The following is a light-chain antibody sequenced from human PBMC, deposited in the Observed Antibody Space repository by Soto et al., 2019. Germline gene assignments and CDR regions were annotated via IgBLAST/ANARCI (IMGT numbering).Light chain of an antibody. Sequence: QSVVTQPASVSGSPGQSITISCTGTSSDVGGYDYVSWYQQYPGKAPRLIIYEVSNRPSGVSNRFSGSKSGNTASLTISGLRAEDEGDYFFSSYTGTSALILFGGGTKLTVL. CDR2: EVS. CDR3: SSYTGTSALIL. J-gene: IGLJ2*01. V-gene: IGLV2-14*01. CDR1: SSDVGGYDY.